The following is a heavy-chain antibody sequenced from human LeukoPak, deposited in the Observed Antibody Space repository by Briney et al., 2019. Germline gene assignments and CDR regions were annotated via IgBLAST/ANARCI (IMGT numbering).Heavy chain of an antibody. V-gene: IGHV3-33*07. Sequence: PGGSLRLSCAASGFIFSSYGMYWVRQAPSKGLEWVAVVWHDGSAEFYAESVKGRFSISRDDSKNTLYLQMNSLRAEDTGLYYCARDSRGGRSGYFDTWGQGTLVTVSS. D-gene: IGHD2-15*01. J-gene: IGHJ4*02. CDR1: GFIFSSYG. CDR2: VWHDGSAE. CDR3: ARDSRGGRSGYFDT.